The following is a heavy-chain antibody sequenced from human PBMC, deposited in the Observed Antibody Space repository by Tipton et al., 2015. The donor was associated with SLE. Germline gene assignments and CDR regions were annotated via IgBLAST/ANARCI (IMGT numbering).Heavy chain of an antibody. Sequence: TLSLTCAVYGASFSGNYWSWIRQPPGKGLEWIGEINHDGSTNYNPSLESRVAISVDTSKNQFSLTLHSVTAADTAVYYCARDDSQGASAFDYWGQGTLLTVSS. CDR1: GASFSGNY. CDR3: ARDDSQGASAFDY. J-gene: IGHJ4*02. V-gene: IGHV4-34*01. D-gene: IGHD3-16*01. CDR2: INHDGST.